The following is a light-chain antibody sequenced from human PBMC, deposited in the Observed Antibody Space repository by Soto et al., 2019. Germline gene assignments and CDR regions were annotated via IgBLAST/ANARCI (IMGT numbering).Light chain of an antibody. J-gene: IGKJ1*01. CDR2: KAS. CDR3: QQYHGYPWT. CDR1: QSISGW. Sequence: DIQLTQYTSTLSASVGDRVTITCRASQSISGWLAWYQQKPGKAPKLLIYKASSLQSGVPSRFSGSGSGTEFTLTLSSLQPDDFAVYYCQQYHGYPWTFGQGTNVDIK. V-gene: IGKV1-5*03.